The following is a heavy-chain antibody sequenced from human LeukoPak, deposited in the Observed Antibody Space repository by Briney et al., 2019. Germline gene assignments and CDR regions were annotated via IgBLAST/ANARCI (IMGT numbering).Heavy chain of an antibody. D-gene: IGHD5/OR15-5a*01. CDR2: SKSDGSST. J-gene: IGHJ4*02. V-gene: IGHV3-74*01. CDR1: GFTFSGDW. Sequence: GGSLRLSCAVSGFTFSGDWMHWVRQAPGKGLVWVSRSKSDGSSTSYADSVKGRFTISRDNSKNTVYLQMNSLRVEDTAVYYCARGDGVYVYWGQGTLVTVSS. CDR3: ARGDGVYVY.